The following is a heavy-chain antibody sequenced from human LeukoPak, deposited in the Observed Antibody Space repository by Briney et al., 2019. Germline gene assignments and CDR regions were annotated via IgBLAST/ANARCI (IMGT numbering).Heavy chain of an antibody. D-gene: IGHD3-10*01. CDR3: AKVGAGPGSYTHFDY. Sequence: GGSLRLSCAASQSTFNSYVMTWVRQAPGKGLEWVSGISGSGGSTYYADSVKGRFTISRDNSKNTVYLQMNGLRAEDTAVYYCAKVGAGPGSYTHFDYWGQGTLVTVSS. V-gene: IGHV3-23*01. CDR2: ISGSGGST. CDR1: QSTFNSYV. J-gene: IGHJ4*02.